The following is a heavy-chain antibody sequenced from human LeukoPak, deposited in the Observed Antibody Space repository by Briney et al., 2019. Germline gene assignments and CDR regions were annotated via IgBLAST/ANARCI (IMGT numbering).Heavy chain of an antibody. D-gene: IGHD6-19*01. V-gene: IGHV4-34*01. J-gene: IGHJ4*02. CDR1: GGSFSGYY. CDR3: ARGTARYSSGWYWVGYYFDY. CDR2: INHSGST. Sequence: SETLSLTCAVYGGSFSGYYWSWIRQPPGKGLEWIGEINHSGSTNYNPSLKSRVTISVDTSKNQFSLKLSSVTAADTAVYYCARGTARYSSGWYWVGYYFDYWGQGTLVTVSS.